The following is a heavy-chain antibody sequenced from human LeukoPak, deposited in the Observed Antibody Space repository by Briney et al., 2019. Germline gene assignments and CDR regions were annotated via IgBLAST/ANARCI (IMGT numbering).Heavy chain of an antibody. CDR1: GFTFSSYG. V-gene: IGHV3-30*03. CDR2: ISYDGSNK. Sequence: GGSLRLSCAASGFTFSSYGMQRVRQAPGKGLEWVAVISYDGSNKYYADSVKGRFTISRDNSKNTLYLQMNSLRAEDTAVYYCARDLTYYFDYWGQGTLVTVSS. CDR3: ARDLTYYFDY. J-gene: IGHJ4*02.